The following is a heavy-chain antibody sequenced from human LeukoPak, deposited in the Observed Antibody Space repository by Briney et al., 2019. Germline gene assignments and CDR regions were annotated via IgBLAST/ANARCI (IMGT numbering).Heavy chain of an antibody. V-gene: IGHV1-18*01. D-gene: IGHD3-22*01. J-gene: IGHJ4*02. CDR2: SSAYNGNT. CDR3: ARDLSYYYDSSGYYFFDY. Sequence: GASVKVSCKASGYTVTSYGISWGRQAPGQGLGWMGWSSAYNGNTNYAQNLHGRCTMTTDTSTNTAYMELRSLRSDATAVYYCARDLSYYYDSSGYYFFDYWGQGTLVTVSS. CDR1: GYTVTSYG.